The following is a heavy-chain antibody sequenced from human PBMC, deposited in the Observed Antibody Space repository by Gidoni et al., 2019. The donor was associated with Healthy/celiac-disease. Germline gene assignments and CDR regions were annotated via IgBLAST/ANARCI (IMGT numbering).Heavy chain of an antibody. CDR3: ATGQQLVLPYDY. Sequence: QVQLQESGSGLVKPSETLSLTCTVSGGSISSYYWFWIRQPPGKGLEWIGYIYYSGSTNYNPSLKSRVTISVDTSKNQFSLKLSSVTAADTAVYYCATGQQLVLPYDYWGQGTLVTVSS. J-gene: IGHJ4*02. CDR1: GGSISSYY. V-gene: IGHV4-59*01. D-gene: IGHD6-13*01. CDR2: IYYSGST.